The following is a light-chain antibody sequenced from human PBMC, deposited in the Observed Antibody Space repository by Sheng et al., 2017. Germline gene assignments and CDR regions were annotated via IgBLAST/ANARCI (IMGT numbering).Light chain of an antibody. CDR3: QQYGRSPLT. CDR2: DAS. V-gene: IGKV3-20*01. Sequence: EIVLTQSPGTLSLSPGERATLSCRASPSVGSSYLAWYQLKPGQAPRLLIYDASSRVTGIPDRFSGSGIGTDFTLTISRLEPGDFAVYFCQQYGRSPLTFGGGTRVEIK. J-gene: IGKJ4*01. CDR1: PSVGSSY.